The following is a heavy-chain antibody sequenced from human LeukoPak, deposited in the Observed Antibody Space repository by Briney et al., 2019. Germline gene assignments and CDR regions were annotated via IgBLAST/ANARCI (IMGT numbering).Heavy chain of an antibody. J-gene: IGHJ3*02. CDR3: ARSPYASGWYAGAFDI. D-gene: IGHD6-19*01. CDR1: GFMFGSYW. V-gene: IGHV3-7*01. CDR2: IKQDGSEK. Sequence: GGSLRLSCAASGFMFGSYWTSWVRQAPGKGLEWVANIKQDGSEKYYVDYVKGRFTVSRDNAKNSLYLQMNSLRAEDTAVYYCARSPYASGWYAGAFDIWGQGTMVTVSS.